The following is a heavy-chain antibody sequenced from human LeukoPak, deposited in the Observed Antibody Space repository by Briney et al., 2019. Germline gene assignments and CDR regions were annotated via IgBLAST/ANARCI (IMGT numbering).Heavy chain of an antibody. D-gene: IGHD5-18*01. J-gene: IGHJ5*02. CDR1: GYTFTSYG. V-gene: IGHV1-18*01. CDR3: ARGLSIQLWPWFDP. Sequence: GASVKVSCKASGYTFTSYGISWVRQAPGQGLEWTGWISAYNGNTNYAQKLQGRVTMTTDTSTSTAYMELRSLRSDDTAVYYCARGLSIQLWPWFDPWGQGTLVTVSS. CDR2: ISAYNGNT.